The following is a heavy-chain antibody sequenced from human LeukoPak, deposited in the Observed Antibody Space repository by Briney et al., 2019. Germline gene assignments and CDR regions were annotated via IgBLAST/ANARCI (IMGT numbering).Heavy chain of an antibody. CDR3: AKNKHYYGSGSYYIVGY. J-gene: IGHJ4*02. CDR1: GFTFSSYA. D-gene: IGHD3-10*01. V-gene: IGHV3-23*01. Sequence: GGSLSLSCAASGFTFSSYAMSWVRQAPGKGLEWVSAISGSGGSTYYADSVKGRFTISRDNSKNTLYLQMNSLRAEDTAVYYCAKNKHYYGSGSYYIVGYWGQGTLVTVSS. CDR2: ISGSGGST.